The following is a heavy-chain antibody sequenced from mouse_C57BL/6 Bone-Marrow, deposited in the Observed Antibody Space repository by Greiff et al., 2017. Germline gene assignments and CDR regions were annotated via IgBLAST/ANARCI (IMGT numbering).Heavy chain of an antibody. Sequence: VQLQQSGAELVRPGASVKLSCTASGFNIKDDYMHWVKQRPEQGLEWIGWIDPENGDTEYASEFQGKATITADTSSNTAYLQLSSLTSEDTAVYYCTTRITTVVAPFDYWGQGTTLTVSS. D-gene: IGHD1-1*01. J-gene: IGHJ2*01. V-gene: IGHV14-4*01. CDR2: IDPENGDT. CDR3: TTRITTVVAPFDY. CDR1: GFNIKDDY.